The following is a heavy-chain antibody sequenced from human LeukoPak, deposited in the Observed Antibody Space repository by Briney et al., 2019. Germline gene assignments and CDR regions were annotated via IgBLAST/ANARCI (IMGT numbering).Heavy chain of an antibody. CDR3: ARESPRGYYGSGRGWFDP. Sequence: ASVKVSCKASGYTFTGYYMHWVRQAPGQGLEWMGWINPNSGGTNYAQEFQGRVTMTRDTSISTAYMELSRLRSDDTAAYYCARESPRGYYGSGRGWFDPWGQGTLVTVSS. V-gene: IGHV1-2*02. J-gene: IGHJ5*02. CDR1: GYTFTGYY. D-gene: IGHD3-10*01. CDR2: INPNSGGT.